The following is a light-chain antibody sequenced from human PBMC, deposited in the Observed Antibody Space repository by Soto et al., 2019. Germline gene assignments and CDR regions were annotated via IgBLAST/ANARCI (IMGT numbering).Light chain of an antibody. CDR1: SSDIGGYNY. CDR2: EVT. Sequence: QYALTQPASVSGSPGQSITISCTGTSSDIGGYNYVSWYQQHPGKAPKLIIYEVTNRPSGVSNRFSGSKSGNTASLTISGLQAEDEADYYCNSYTSSSTLVFGGGTKVTVL. V-gene: IGLV2-14*01. CDR3: NSYTSSSTLV. J-gene: IGLJ3*02.